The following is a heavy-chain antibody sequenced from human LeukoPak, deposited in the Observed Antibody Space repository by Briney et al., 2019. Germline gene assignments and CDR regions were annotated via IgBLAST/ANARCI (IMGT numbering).Heavy chain of an antibody. CDR2: IYYSGST. CDR3: ARGSALGYYYYYMDV. J-gene: IGHJ6*03. V-gene: IGHV4-31*03. CDR1: GGSISSGGYY. D-gene: IGHD3-10*01. Sequence: PSETLSLTCTVSGGSISSGGYYWSWIRQHPGKGLEWIGYIYYSGSTYYNPSLKSRVTISVDTSKNQFSLKLSSVTAADTAVYYCARGSALGYYYYYMDVWGKGTTVTVSS.